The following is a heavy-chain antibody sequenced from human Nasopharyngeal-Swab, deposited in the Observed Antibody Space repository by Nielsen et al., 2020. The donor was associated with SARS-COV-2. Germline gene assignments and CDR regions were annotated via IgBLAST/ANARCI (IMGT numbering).Heavy chain of an antibody. Sequence: GESLKTSCAASGFTFSDSAIHWVRQASGKGLEWVGRIRSKGNTYATASAASVKGRFIIFRDDPTNTAYLQMNSLKTEDTAVYYCTRCGGGCYSGRDYWGQGTLVTVSS. CDR3: TRCGGGCYSGRDY. J-gene: IGHJ4*02. CDR1: GFTFSDSA. CDR2: IRSKGNTYAT. V-gene: IGHV3-73*01. D-gene: IGHD2-15*01.